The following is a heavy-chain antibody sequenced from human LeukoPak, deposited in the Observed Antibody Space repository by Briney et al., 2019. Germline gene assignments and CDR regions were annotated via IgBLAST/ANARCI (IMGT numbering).Heavy chain of an antibody. Sequence: GGSLRLSCAPSGFTFSTYAMNWVRQAPGKGLEWVSVISASGTITNYADPVKGRFTVSRDKSKNTLFLQMENLRAEDTAVYYCAKLGGNYSPYYSYMDVWGKGTTVTVSS. J-gene: IGHJ6*03. V-gene: IGHV3-23*01. CDR2: ISASGTIT. CDR3: AKLGGNYSPYYSYMDV. D-gene: IGHD1-26*01. CDR1: GFTFSTYA.